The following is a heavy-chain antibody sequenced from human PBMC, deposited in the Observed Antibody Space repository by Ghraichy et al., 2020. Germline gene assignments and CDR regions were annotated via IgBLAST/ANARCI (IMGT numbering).Heavy chain of an antibody. CDR1: GFTFSSYW. D-gene: IGHD5-18*01. CDR3: ARVAVRTAMVNRPSSMDV. Sequence: GGSLRLSCAASGFTFSSYWMSWVRQAPGKGLEWVANIKQDGSEKYYVDSVKGRFTISRDNAKNSLYLQMNSLRAEDTAVYYCARVAVRTAMVNRPSSMDVWGQGTTVTVSS. J-gene: IGHJ6*02. CDR2: IKQDGSEK. V-gene: IGHV3-7*03.